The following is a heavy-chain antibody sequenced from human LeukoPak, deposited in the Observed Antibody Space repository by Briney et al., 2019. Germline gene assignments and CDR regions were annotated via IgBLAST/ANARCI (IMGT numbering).Heavy chain of an antibody. CDR2: IYYSGST. D-gene: IGHD4-17*01. CDR1: GGSISSYY. Sequence: SETLSLTCTVSGGSISSYYWSWIRQPPGKGLEWIGYIYYSGSTNYNPSLKSRVTISVDTSKNQFSLKLSSVTAADTAVYYCARDRQGPPGYGDYYGMDVWGQGTTVTVSS. J-gene: IGHJ6*02. V-gene: IGHV4-59*01. CDR3: ARDRQGPPGYGDYYGMDV.